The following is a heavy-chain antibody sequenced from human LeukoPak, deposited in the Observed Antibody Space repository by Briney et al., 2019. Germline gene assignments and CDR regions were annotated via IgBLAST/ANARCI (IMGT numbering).Heavy chain of an antibody. CDR2: INHSGST. CDR3: AKRDYYYGMDV. V-gene: IGHV4-34*01. CDR1: GGSFSGYY. Sequence: SETLSLTCAVYGGSFSGYYWSWIRQPPGKGLEWIGEINHSGSTNYNPSLKSRVTISVDTSKNQSSLKLSSVTAADTAVYYCAKRDYYYGMDVWGQGTTVTVSS. J-gene: IGHJ6*02.